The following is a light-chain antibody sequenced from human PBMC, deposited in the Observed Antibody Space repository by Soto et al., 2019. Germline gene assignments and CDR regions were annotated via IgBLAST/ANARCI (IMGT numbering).Light chain of an antibody. V-gene: IGKV3D-20*02. CDR1: QSVSNNY. Sequence: EIELTQSPGTLSLSTGEIATLSCRASQSVSNNYLAWYQQKPGQAPRLLIYGASNRATGIPDRFSGSGSGTDFTLTISSLEPEDFTVYYCQQRSNLPLTFGGGSKVDIK. CDR2: GAS. CDR3: QQRSNLPLT. J-gene: IGKJ4*01.